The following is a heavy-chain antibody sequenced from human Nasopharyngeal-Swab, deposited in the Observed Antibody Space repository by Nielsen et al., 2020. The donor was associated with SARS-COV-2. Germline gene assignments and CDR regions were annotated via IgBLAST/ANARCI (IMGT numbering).Heavy chain of an antibody. CDR3: AKSAMYDY. J-gene: IGHJ4*02. CDR2: IRTSVEGGM. CDR1: GFSFDNFP. Sequence: GGSLRLSCEASGFSFDNFPMNWVRQAPGRGLEWISNIRTSVEGGMFYADSVKGRFTISRDDAKSSLFLQMNSLRVEDAAVYYCAKSAMYDYWGQGTLVTVSS. V-gene: IGHV3-48*04. D-gene: IGHD2-8*01.